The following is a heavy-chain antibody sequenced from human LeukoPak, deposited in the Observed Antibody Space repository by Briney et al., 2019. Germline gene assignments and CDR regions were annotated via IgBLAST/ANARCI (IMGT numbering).Heavy chain of an antibody. J-gene: IGHJ4*02. CDR2: IYYSGST. Sequence: PSQTLSLTCTVSGGSISSGVYYWSWIRQPPGKGLEWIGYIYYSGSTNYNPSLKSRVTISVDTSKNQFSLKLSSVTAADTAVYYCARLDYDSSGYHYFDYWGQGTLVTVSS. CDR3: ARLDYDSSGYHYFDY. D-gene: IGHD3-22*01. CDR1: GGSISSGVYY. V-gene: IGHV4-61*08.